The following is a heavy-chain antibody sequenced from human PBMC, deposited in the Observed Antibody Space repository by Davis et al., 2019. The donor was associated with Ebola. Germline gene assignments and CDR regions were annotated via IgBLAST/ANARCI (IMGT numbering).Heavy chain of an antibody. CDR2: ISAYNGNT. Sequence: AASVKVSCKASGYTFTSYGISWVRQAPGQGLEWMGWISAYNGNTNYAQKLQGRVTMTTDTSTSTAYMELRSLRSDDTAVYYCARDRGFIAAAGDDAFDIWGQGTMVTVSS. CDR3: ARDRGFIAAAGDDAFDI. CDR1: GYTFTSYG. D-gene: IGHD6-13*01. J-gene: IGHJ3*02. V-gene: IGHV1-18*01.